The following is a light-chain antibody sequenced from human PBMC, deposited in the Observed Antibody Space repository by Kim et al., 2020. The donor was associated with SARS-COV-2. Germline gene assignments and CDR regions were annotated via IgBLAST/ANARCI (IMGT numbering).Light chain of an antibody. CDR3: QQYYDAPYT. V-gene: IGKV4-1*01. CDR2: WAS. CDR1: QTILYKSNNENY. J-gene: IGKJ2*01. Sequence: DIVMTQSPDSLAVSLGERATINCKSSQTILYKSNNENYLAWYQQKPGQPPKLLIYWASTRESGVPDRFSGSGSGTDFTLTISSLQAEDVAVYYCQQYYDAPYTFGQGTKLEI.